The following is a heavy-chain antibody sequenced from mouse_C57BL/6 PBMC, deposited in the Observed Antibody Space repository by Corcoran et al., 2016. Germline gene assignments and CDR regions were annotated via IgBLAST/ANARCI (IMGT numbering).Heavy chain of an antibody. J-gene: IGHJ4*01. CDR1: GYTFTDYY. CDR2: INPYNGGT. D-gene: IGHD2-1*01. V-gene: IGHV1-19*01. Sequence: EVQLQQSGPVLVKPGASVKMSCKASGYTFTDYYMNWVKQSHGKSLEWIGVINPYNGGTSYNQKFKGKATLTVDKSSSTAYMELNSLTSEDSAVYYCARYCNSYYAMDYWGQGTSVTVSS. CDR3: ARYCNSYYAMDY.